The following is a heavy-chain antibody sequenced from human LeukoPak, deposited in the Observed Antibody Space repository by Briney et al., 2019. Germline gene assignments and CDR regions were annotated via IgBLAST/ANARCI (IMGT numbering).Heavy chain of an antibody. D-gene: IGHD3-22*01. V-gene: IGHV1-18*01. J-gene: IGHJ4*02. CDR1: GYTFTSYG. CDR2: ISAYNGNT. Sequence: ASVKVSCKASGYTFTSYGISWVRQAPGQGLEWMGWISAYNGNTNYAQKLQGRVTMTTDTSTSTVYMALSSLRSEDTAVYYCARASDSSGYYAPQHYFDYWGQGTPVTVSS. CDR3: ARASDSSGYYAPQHYFDY.